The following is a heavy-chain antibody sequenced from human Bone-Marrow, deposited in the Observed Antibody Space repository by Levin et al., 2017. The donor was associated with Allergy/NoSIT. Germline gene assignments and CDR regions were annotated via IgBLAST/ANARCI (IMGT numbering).Heavy chain of an antibody. Sequence: SETLSLTCSVSGGSIASFYWSWIRQSPGKGLEWIGYIFYVGGTNYNPSLEGRATISIDKSKKQFSLKLTSVTAADTAIYYCALLRRDESYWGQGSLVTVSS. D-gene: IGHD5-24*01. V-gene: IGHV4-59*01. J-gene: IGHJ4*02. CDR3: ALLRRDESY. CDR2: IFYVGGT. CDR1: GGSIASFY.